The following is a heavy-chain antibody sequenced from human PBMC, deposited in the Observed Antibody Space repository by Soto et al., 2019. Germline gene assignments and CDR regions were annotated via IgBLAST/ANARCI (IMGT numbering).Heavy chain of an antibody. CDR3: ARHYYDRSVCPPGEY. J-gene: IGHJ4*02. CDR1: GGSISSNSHY. CDR2: IYYSGNT. Sequence: QLQLQESGPGLVKPSETLSLTCTVSGGSISSNSHYWGWIRQPPGKGLEWIGSIYYSGNTYYNSSLKSRVTISVDTSQNQFSLKLSSVTAADTAVYFCARHYYDRSVCPPGEYWGQGTLVTVSS. D-gene: IGHD3-22*01. V-gene: IGHV4-39*01.